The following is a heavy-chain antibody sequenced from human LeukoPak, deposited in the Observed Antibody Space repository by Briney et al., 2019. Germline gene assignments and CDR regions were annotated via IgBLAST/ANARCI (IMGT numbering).Heavy chain of an antibody. D-gene: IGHD6-19*01. J-gene: IGHJ2*01. CDR1: GGSFSDYY. CDR2: INHSGST. CDR3: AREHSWLARYFDL. V-gene: IGHV4-34*01. Sequence: PSETLSLTCAVYGGSFSDYYWSWIRQPPGKGLEWIGEINHSGSTNYNPSLKSRVTISVDTSKNQFSLKLSSVTAADTAVYYCAREHSWLARYFDLWGRGTLVTVSS.